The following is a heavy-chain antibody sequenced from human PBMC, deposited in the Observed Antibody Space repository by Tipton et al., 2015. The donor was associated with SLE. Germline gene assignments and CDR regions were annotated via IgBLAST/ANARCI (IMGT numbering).Heavy chain of an antibody. Sequence: SLRLSCAASGFTFSNYWMHWVRQPPGKGLVWVSRISGDGRYTSYADSVRGRFTISRDNAKDTLYLQMNSLRAEDAAVYYCARVGDFSGLEYWGQGSLVAVSS. D-gene: IGHD2-15*01. CDR2: ISGDGRYT. V-gene: IGHV3-74*01. CDR3: ARVGDFSGLEY. J-gene: IGHJ4*02. CDR1: GFTFSNYW.